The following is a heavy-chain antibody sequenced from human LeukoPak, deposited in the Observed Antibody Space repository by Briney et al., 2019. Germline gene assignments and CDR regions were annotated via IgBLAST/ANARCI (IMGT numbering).Heavy chain of an antibody. CDR1: GFTFSNYA. CDR3: VKEESLVAVYFDY. Sequence: GRSLRLSCAASGFTFSNYAMSWVRQPPGKGLEWVSTISGSGGSRYYADSVKGQSTISRDNSKSTLYLQMKSLRAEGTAVYYCVKEESLVAVYFDYGGQEPLVTVSS. CDR2: ISGSGGSR. D-gene: IGHD3-3*01. J-gene: IGHJ4*02. V-gene: IGHV3-23*01.